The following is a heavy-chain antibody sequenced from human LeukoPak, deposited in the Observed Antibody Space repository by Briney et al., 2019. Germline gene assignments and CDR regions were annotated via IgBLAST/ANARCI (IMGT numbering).Heavy chain of an antibody. V-gene: IGHV1-46*01. CDR1: GFTFTNFY. D-gene: IGHD6-6*01. J-gene: IGHJ5*02. Sequence: ASVKISCKASGFTFTNFYFHWVRQAPGQGLEWMGIINPSGGTTTYAQKFQGNITMTRDTSTSTVYMEMTSLTSEDTAVYYCARSEYSKSIWFDPWGQGTLVTVSS. CDR2: INPSGGTT. CDR3: ARSEYSKSIWFDP.